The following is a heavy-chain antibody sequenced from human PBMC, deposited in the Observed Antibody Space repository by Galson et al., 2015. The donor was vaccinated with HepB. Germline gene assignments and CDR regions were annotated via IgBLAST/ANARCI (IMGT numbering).Heavy chain of an antibody. CDR3: ARNNGDYATWECNI. CDR1: GYTFTSYA. Sequence: SVKVSCKASGYTFTSYAMHWVRQAPGQRLEWMGWINAGNGNTKCSQKFQGRVTITRDTSASTAYMELSSLRSEDTAVYYCARNNGDYATWECNIWGQGTLVTVSS. D-gene: IGHD4-17*01. CDR2: INAGNGNT. J-gene: IGHJ4*02. V-gene: IGHV1-3*01.